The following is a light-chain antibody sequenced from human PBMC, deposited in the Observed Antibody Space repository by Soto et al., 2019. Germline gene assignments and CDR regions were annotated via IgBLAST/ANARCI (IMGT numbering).Light chain of an antibody. Sequence: DIQMTQSPSTLSASVGDRVIITCRASRSVGNRLAWYQQKPGKAPKVLIFDGSTLRSGVPSRFSGSGSGTEFSLTISSLQPYDFATYYCQQCSTDPVTFGQGTKVEVK. V-gene: IGKV1-5*01. J-gene: IGKJ1*01. CDR1: RSVGNR. CDR3: QQCSTDPVT. CDR2: DGS.